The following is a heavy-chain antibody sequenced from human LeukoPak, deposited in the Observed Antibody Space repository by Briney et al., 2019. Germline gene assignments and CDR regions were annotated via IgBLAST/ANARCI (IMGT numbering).Heavy chain of an antibody. Sequence: SETLSLTCAVYGGSFSGYYWSWIRQPPGKGLEWIGEINHSGSTNYNPSLKSRVTISVDTSKNQFSLKLSSVTAADTAVYYCARYFAAAGDYWGQGTLVTVSS. V-gene: IGHV4-34*01. CDR1: GGSFSGYY. J-gene: IGHJ4*02. CDR2: INHSGST. D-gene: IGHD6-13*01. CDR3: ARYFAAAGDY.